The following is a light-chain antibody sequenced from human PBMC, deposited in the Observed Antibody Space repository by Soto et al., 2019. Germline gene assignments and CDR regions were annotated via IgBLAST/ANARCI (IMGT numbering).Light chain of an antibody. CDR2: DAS. CDR1: QSVSSY. J-gene: IGKJ1*01. V-gene: IGKV3-11*01. CDR3: QHYNIYSEA. Sequence: GWPQSTYTLSLSPGERSTLSCRASQSVSSYLAWYQQKPGQAPRLLIYDASNRATGIPDRFSGSGSGTDFTLTISSLQPDDFATYYCQHYNIYSEAFG.